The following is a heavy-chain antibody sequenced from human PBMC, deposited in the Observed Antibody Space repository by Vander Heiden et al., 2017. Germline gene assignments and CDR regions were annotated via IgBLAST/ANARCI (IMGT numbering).Heavy chain of an antibody. CDR2: FDPEDGEA. CDR3: ATRISYYYDTSGDYWNY. D-gene: IGHD3-22*01. Sequence: QVQLVQSGAEVKKPGASVKVPCKASGYTFTDVSIHWVRQAPGKGLEWMGGFDPEDGEAIYAQKFQGRLTMTEDTSTDTAYMELSSLRSEDTAVYYCATRISYYYDTSGDYWNYWGQGALVTVSS. CDR1: GYTFTDVS. J-gene: IGHJ4*02. V-gene: IGHV1-24*01.